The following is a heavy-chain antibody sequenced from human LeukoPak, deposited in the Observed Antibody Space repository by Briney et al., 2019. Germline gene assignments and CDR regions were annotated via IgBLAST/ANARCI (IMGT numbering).Heavy chain of an antibody. D-gene: IGHD3-3*01. CDR3: ARGNYDFWSGYSYNYYYYYYGMDV. CDR1: GGSFSGYY. J-gene: IGHJ6*02. Sequence: SETPSLTCAVYGGSFSGYYWSWIRQPPGKGLEWIGEINHSGSTNYNPSLKSRVTISVDTSKNQFSLKLSSVTAADTAVYYCARGNYDFWSGYSYNYYYYYYGMDVWGQGTTVTVSS. V-gene: IGHV4-34*01. CDR2: INHSGST.